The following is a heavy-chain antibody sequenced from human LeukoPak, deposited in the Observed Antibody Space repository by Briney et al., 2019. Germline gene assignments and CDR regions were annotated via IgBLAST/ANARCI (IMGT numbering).Heavy chain of an antibody. J-gene: IGHJ5*02. CDR2: IYYSGST. CDR3: ARDRGDSSPLFDP. Sequence: SETLSLTCTVSGGSISSYYWSWIRQPPGKGLEWIGYIYYSGSTNYDPSLKSRVTISVDTSKNQFSLKLSSVTAADTAVYYCARDRGDSSPLFDPWGQGTLVTVSS. CDR1: GGSISSYY. V-gene: IGHV4-59*01. D-gene: IGHD6-19*01.